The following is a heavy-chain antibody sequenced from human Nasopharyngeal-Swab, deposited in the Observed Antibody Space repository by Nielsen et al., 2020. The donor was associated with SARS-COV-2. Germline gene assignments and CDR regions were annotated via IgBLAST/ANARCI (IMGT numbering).Heavy chain of an antibody. V-gene: IGHV4-39*01. D-gene: IGHD2-8*01. CDR3: ARTARSTYCTTAACPPKVQWFDP. Sequence: PGKGLEWIGSIYYSATTYYNPSLKSRATLSGDRSKNQFSLKLSSVTAADTAVYYCARTARSTYCTTAACPPKVQWFDPWGQGDLVTVSS. CDR2: IYYSATT. J-gene: IGHJ5*02.